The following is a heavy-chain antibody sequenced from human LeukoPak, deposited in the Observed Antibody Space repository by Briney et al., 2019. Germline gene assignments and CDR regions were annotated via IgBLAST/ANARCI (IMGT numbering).Heavy chain of an antibody. D-gene: IGHD6-13*01. J-gene: IGHJ4*02. Sequence: TGGSLRLSCAASGFTFTSYAMSWVRQAPGKGLEWVSSITDTGGRTYYADSVKGRFTISRDNFKNTLYLQMNSLRAEDTAVYYCAKLPIAAAVNYFDYWGQGTLVTVSS. CDR3: AKLPIAAAVNYFDY. CDR1: GFTFTSYA. V-gene: IGHV3-23*01. CDR2: ITDTGGRT.